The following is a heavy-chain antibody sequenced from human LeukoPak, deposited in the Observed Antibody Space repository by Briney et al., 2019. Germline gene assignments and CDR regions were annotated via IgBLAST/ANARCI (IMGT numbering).Heavy chain of an antibody. CDR2: MWYDGSNK. V-gene: IGHV3-33*01. D-gene: IGHD5-18*01. Sequence: PGGSLRLSCAASGFTFSSYGMHWVRQAPGKGLEWVATMWYDGSNKYYTDSVKGRFTISRDNSKNTLYLQMNSLRVEDTAVYYCAREDTALVIAYWGQGTLVTVSS. CDR3: AREDTALVIAY. J-gene: IGHJ4*02. CDR1: GFTFSSYG.